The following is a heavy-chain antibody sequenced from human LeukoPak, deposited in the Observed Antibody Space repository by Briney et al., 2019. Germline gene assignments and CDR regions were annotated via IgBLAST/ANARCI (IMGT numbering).Heavy chain of an antibody. D-gene: IGHD2-2*01. J-gene: IGHJ1*01. CDR2: VSGDGGRT. CDR3: ARDRMSRAPTYFHH. CDR1: GFTFDEFA. V-gene: IGHV3-43*02. Sequence: PGGSLRLSCAASGFTFDEFAMHWVRHAPGKGLEWVSFVSGDGGRTDYADSLKGRFTISRDNSKNSLYLQMNSLTAEDTAFYFCARDRMSRAPTYFHHWGQGTLVTVSA.